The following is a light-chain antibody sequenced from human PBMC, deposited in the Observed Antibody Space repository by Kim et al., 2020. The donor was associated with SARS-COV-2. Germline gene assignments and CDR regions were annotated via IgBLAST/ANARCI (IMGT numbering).Light chain of an antibody. J-gene: IGLJ1*01. V-gene: IGLV2-14*03. CDR3: NSYTTSGTYV. CDR2: DVN. Sequence: GQSVTISCTGTSSDVGSYNYVSWYQQHPGKAPKLMIYDVNDRPSGVSNRFSGSKSGNTASLTISGLQAEDEADYYCNSYTTSGTYVFGTGTQLTVL. CDR1: SSDVGSYNY.